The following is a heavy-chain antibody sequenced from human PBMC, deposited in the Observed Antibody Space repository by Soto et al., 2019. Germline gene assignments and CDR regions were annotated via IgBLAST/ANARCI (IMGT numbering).Heavy chain of an antibody. CDR3: ARGLYDSGSFYFDF. D-gene: IGHD3-10*01. CDR2: LYSGGTT. J-gene: IGHJ4*02. V-gene: IGHV3-53*01. Sequence: EVQLVESGGGLIQPGGSLRLSCAASGFNFIRKYMIWVRQAPGKGLEWVSILYSGGTTYYADSVKGRFTMSRDTSKNTLYLQMNSLRAGDTAVYYCARGLYDSGSFYFDFWGQGTLVTVSS. CDR1: GFNFIRKY.